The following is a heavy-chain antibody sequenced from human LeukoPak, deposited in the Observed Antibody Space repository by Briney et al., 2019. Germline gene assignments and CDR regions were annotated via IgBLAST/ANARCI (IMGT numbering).Heavy chain of an antibody. CDR1: SGSFSGYY. D-gene: IGHD2-2*01. J-gene: IGHJ4*02. Sequence: SETLSLTCAVYSGSFSGYYWSWIRQPPGKGLEWIGEINHSGSTNYNPSLKSRVTISVDTSKNQFSLKLSPVTATDTAVYYCARRYCSNTSCSYFDYWGQGTLVTVSS. CDR2: INHSGST. V-gene: IGHV4-34*01. CDR3: ARRYCSNTSCSYFDY.